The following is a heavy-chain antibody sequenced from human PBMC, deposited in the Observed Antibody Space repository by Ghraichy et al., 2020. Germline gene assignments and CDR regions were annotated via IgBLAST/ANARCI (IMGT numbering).Heavy chain of an antibody. Sequence: GGSLRLSCTASGFTFGDYAMSWVRQAPGKGLEWVGFIRSKAYGGTTEYAASVKGRFTISRDDSKSIAYLQMNSLKTEDTAVYYCTRGSTVTTHFYYYYYGMDVWGQGTTVTVSS. CDR3: TRGSTVTTHFYYYYYGMDV. CDR2: IRSKAYGGTT. D-gene: IGHD4-11*01. J-gene: IGHJ6*02. CDR1: GFTFGDYA. V-gene: IGHV3-49*04.